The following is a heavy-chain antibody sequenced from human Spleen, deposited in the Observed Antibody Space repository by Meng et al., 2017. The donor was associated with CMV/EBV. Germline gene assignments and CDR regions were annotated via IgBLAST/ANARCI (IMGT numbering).Heavy chain of an antibody. CDR3: ARPQAVPGGYYFDY. V-gene: IGHV3-33*01. Sequence: ESGFTFNTYGMHWVRQAPGKGLEWVAFMWYDGSNEYYAESVKGRFTISRDNSKNTLYLQMNSLRAEDTAVYYCARPQAVPGGYYFDYWGQGTLVTVSS. CDR2: MWYDGSNE. D-gene: IGHD6-19*01. J-gene: IGHJ4*02. CDR1: GFTFNTYG.